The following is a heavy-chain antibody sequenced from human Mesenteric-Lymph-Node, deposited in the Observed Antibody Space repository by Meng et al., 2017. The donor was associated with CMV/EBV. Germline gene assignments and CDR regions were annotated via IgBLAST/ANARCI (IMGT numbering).Heavy chain of an antibody. CDR2: IYDSGGNT. CDR1: GYTFTNYH. D-gene: IGHD5-24*01. Sequence: ASVNVSCKASGYTFTNYHIHWMRQAPGHGLEYMGVIYDSGGNTYKEQKFQDRLTMTWDTSTTTVHMELSSLTSEDTAVHYCAREPPRGVHFDHWGQGTLVTVSS. CDR3: AREPPRGVHFDH. J-gene: IGHJ4*02. V-gene: IGHV1-46*01.